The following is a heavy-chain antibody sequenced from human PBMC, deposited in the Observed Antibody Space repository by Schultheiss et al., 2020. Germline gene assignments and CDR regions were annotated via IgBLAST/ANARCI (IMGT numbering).Heavy chain of an antibody. J-gene: IGHJ6*02. CDR1: GYSFTSYW. CDR2: IYPGDSDT. Sequence: GESLKISCKGSGYSFTSYWIGWVRQMPGKGLEWMGIIYPGDSDTRYSPSFQGQVTISADKSISTAYLQWSSLKASDTAMYYCARHYCSGGSCYPGPPDYYYYGMDVWGQGTTVTVSS. V-gene: IGHV5-51*01. CDR3: ARHYCSGGSCYPGPPDYYYYGMDV. D-gene: IGHD2-15*01.